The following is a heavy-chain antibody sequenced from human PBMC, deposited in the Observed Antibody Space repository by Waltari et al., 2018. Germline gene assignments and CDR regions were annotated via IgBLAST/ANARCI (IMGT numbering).Heavy chain of an antibody. D-gene: IGHD2-21*01. V-gene: IGHV1-2*02. CDR2: INPNSGYT. Sequence: QVQLVQSGAEVKEPGASVKVSCKASGYMFTGYYMHWLRQAPGQGLEWMVWINPNSGYTNYTQKLQGRVTMTRDTSISTAYMELNRLRSDDTAVYYCARHCGGDCIRGFDPWGQGTLVTVSS. J-gene: IGHJ5*02. CDR1: GYMFTGYY. CDR3: ARHCGGDCIRGFDP.